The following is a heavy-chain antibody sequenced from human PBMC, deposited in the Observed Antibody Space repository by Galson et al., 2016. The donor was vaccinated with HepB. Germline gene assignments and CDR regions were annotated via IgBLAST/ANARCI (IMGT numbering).Heavy chain of an antibody. V-gene: IGHV3-33*01. J-gene: IGHJ6*02. D-gene: IGHD3-10*01. CDR2: IWHDGSNK. CDR3: ARDDRSGNYYDYYYFGMDV. CDR1: EFTFSTYG. Sequence: SLRLSCAASEFTFSTYGMHWVRQAPGKGLEWVALIWHDGSNKYYADSVKGRFTISGDNPKNTLYLQMTSLKAEDTAVYYCARDDRSGNYYDYYYFGMDVWGQGTTVTVSS.